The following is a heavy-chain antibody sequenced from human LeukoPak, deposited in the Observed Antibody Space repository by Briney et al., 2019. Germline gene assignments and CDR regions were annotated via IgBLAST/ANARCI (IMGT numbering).Heavy chain of an antibody. J-gene: IGHJ5*02. Sequence: SETLSLTCAVYGWSFSGYYWSWIRQPPGKGLEWIGEINHSGSTNYNPSLKSRVTISVDTSKNQFSLKLSSVTAADTAVYYCARGGYYDSSGYYQWNWFDPWGQGTLVTVSS. CDR3: ARGGYYDSSGYYQWNWFDP. CDR1: GWSFSGYY. CDR2: INHSGST. D-gene: IGHD3-22*01. V-gene: IGHV4-34*01.